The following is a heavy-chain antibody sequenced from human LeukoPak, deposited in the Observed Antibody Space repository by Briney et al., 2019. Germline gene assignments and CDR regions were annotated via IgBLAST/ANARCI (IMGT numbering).Heavy chain of an antibody. CDR1: GFTFSSYA. CDR3: ARYADLNSVHFDY. CDR2: ISYDGSNK. Sequence: GGSLRLSCAASGFTFSSYAMHWVRQAPGKGLEWVAVISYDGSNKYYADSVKGRFTISRDNSKNTLYLQMNSLRAEDTAVYYCARYADLNSVHFDYWGQGTLVTVSS. V-gene: IGHV3-30-3*01. J-gene: IGHJ4*02.